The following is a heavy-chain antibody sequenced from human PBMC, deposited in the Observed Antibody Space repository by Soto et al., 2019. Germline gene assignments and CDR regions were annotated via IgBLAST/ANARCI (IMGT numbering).Heavy chain of an antibody. Sequence: SETHSLTSTVSGGSSISYYWSWIRQPTGKGLEWIGYIYYSGSTNYNPSLKSRVTISVDTSKNQFSLKLSSVTAADTAVYYCARGGDELLPWRPFDPWGQGTLVTVSS. J-gene: IGHJ5*02. CDR2: IYYSGST. CDR3: ARGGDELLPWRPFDP. CDR1: GGSSISYY. V-gene: IGHV4-59*08. D-gene: IGHD2-15*01.